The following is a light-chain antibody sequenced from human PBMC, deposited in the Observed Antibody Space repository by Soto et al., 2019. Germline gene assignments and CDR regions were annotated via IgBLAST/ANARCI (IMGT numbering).Light chain of an antibody. CDR1: QTISTW. CDR3: QQYNNTNNPWM. V-gene: IGKV1-5*01. J-gene: IGKJ1*01. Sequence: IQVTQATPTLSASVADRVTITCLASQTISTWMAWYQQKPRKAPKLLVYDASTLQSGVASIFSGSGSGTEFTLIISGLKPDDSATYYCQQYNNTNNPWMFGQGTKVDIK. CDR2: DAS.